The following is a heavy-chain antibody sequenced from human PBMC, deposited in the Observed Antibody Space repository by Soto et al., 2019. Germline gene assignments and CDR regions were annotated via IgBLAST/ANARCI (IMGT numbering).Heavy chain of an antibody. Sequence: QVQLVQSGPEVKKPGASVKVSCKASGYGFSNYVVTWVRQAPGQGLEWVGRVDPDNVHTKYAQRFHGRVTMTTDTATNTAYMEMRSLRSDDTAVYYCARGAAAGYSYFYYMDVWGKGTTVTVSS. CDR3: ARGAAAGYSYFYYMDV. CDR1: GYGFSNYV. CDR2: VDPDNVHT. J-gene: IGHJ6*03. V-gene: IGHV1-18*01. D-gene: IGHD6-13*01.